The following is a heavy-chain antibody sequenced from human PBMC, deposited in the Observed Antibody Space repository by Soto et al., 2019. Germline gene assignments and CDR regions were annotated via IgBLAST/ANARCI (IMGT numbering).Heavy chain of an antibody. D-gene: IGHD1-26*01. Sequence: EVQLLESGGGLVQPGGSLRLSCAASGFTLSGYVMSWVRQAPGKGLEWVSDISGSGDHIFYADSVKGRFTISRDNSKNTLYLQMNSLRAEDTGMYFCTTGRDDLLYWGQGTLVTVSS. V-gene: IGHV3-23*01. CDR3: TTGRDDLLY. J-gene: IGHJ4*02. CDR1: GFTLSGYV. CDR2: ISGSGDHI.